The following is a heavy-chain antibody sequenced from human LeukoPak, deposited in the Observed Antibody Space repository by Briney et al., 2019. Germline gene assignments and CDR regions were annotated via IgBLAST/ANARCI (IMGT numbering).Heavy chain of an antibody. CDR1: GASLTTDTYY. CDR3: ARRPHEVTSSLDIDY. Sequence: SETLSLTCTVSGASLTTDTYYWGWIRQPPGKGLVWIGSISNSGTTYSNPSLKNRVFISRDTSRNQFSLSLIAVTAADTAVYYCARRPHEVTSSLDIDYWGQGTRVTVSS. V-gene: IGHV4-39*01. CDR2: ISNSGTT. D-gene: IGHD2-21*02. J-gene: IGHJ4*02.